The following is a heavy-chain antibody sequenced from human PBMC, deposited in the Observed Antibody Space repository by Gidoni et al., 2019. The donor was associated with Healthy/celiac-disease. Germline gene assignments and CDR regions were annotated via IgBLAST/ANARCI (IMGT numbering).Heavy chain of an antibody. J-gene: IGHJ4*02. Sequence: QVQLVQSGAEVKKPGASVKVSCKASGYTFTSYAMHWVRQAPGQRLEWMGWINAGNGNTKYSQKFQGRVTITRDTSASTAYMELSSLRSEDTAVYYCARGSTDCSGGSCNSIDYWGQGTLVTVSS. D-gene: IGHD2-15*01. CDR3: ARGSTDCSGGSCNSIDY. V-gene: IGHV1-3*01. CDR1: GYTFTSYA. CDR2: INAGNGNT.